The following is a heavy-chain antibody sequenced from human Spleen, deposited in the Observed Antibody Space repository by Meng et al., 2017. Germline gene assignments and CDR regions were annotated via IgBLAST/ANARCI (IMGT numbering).Heavy chain of an antibody. CDR2: IYPDNSDT. Sequence: KVSCKGSGYIFTNYWIAWVRQMPGKGLEWMGIIYPDNSDTRYSPSFQGQVTISADKSISTAFLQWSSLRASDSAMYYCARVGQVVAATFASWGQGTLVTVSS. J-gene: IGHJ4*02. CDR1: GYIFTNYW. CDR3: ARVGQVVAATFAS. V-gene: IGHV5-51*01. D-gene: IGHD2-15*01.